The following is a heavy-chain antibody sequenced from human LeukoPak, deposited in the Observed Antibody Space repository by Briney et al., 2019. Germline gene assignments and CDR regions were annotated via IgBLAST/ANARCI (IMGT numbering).Heavy chain of an antibody. D-gene: IGHD5-18*01. V-gene: IGHV3-23*01. CDR2: ISGSGGST. Sequence: GGSLRLSCAASGFTFSSYAMSWVRQAPGKGLEWVSAISGSGGSTCYADSVKGRFTISRDNSKNTLYLQMNSLRAEDTAVYYCAKDQGGSHIRIKLWVFDYWGQGTLVTVSS. CDR3: AKDQGGSHIRIKLWVFDY. J-gene: IGHJ4*02. CDR1: GFTFSSYA.